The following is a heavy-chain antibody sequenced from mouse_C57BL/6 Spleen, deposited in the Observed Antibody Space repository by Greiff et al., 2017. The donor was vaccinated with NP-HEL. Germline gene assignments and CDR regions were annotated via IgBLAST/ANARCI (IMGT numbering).Heavy chain of an antibody. Sequence: VKLQQPGAELVRPGSSVKLSCKASGYTFTSYWMHWVKQRPIQGLEWIGNIDPSVSETHYNQKFKDKATLTVDKSSSTAYMQLSSLTSEDSAVYYCARCGTTVPSYYAMDYWGQGTSVTVSS. D-gene: IGHD1-1*01. CDR1: GYTFTSYW. J-gene: IGHJ4*01. CDR2: IDPSVSET. V-gene: IGHV1-52*01. CDR3: ARCGTTVPSYYAMDY.